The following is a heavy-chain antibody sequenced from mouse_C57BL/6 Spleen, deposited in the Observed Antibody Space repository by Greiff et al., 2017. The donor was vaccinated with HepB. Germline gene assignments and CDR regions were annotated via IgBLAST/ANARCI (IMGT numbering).Heavy chain of an antibody. J-gene: IGHJ3*01. CDR2: ISSGSSTI. CDR3: APYDYDDWFAY. V-gene: IGHV5-17*01. Sequence: EVKLVESGGGLVKPGGSLKLSCAASGFTFSDYGMHRVRQAPEKGLEWVAYISSGSSTIYYADTVKGRFTISRDNAKNTLFLQMTSLRSEDTAMYYCAPYDYDDWFAYWGQGTLVTVSA. D-gene: IGHD2-4*01. CDR1: GFTFSDYG.